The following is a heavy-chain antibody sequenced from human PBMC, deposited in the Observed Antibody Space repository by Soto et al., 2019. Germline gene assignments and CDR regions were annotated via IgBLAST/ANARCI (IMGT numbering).Heavy chain of an antibody. CDR3: ASCDRTGGQHITYAFDI. Sequence: GSVKVYFKASGYPFNSYDINLVRQATGQGLEWMGWMNPNSGNTGYAQKYQGRVTMTRNTSISTAYMELSSLRSEDTAVYYCASCDRTGGQHITYAFDIWGKGKMVSVS. V-gene: IGHV1-8*01. CDR1: GYPFNSYD. D-gene: IGHD3-9*01. J-gene: IGHJ3*02. CDR2: MNPNSGNT.